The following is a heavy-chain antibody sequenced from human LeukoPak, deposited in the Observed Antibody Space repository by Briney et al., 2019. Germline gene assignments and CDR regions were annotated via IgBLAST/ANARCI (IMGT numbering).Heavy chain of an antibody. CDR1: GFTFSSYG. D-gene: IGHD1-26*01. J-gene: IGHJ5*02. CDR3: ARGGSYWNWFDP. CDR2: IWYDGSNK. V-gene: IGHV3-33*01. Sequence: GGSLRLSCAASGFTFSSYGMHWVRQAPGKGLEWVAVIWYDGSNKYYADSVKGRFTISRDNSMNTLYLQMNSLRAEDTAVYYCARGGSYWNWFDPWGQGTLVTVSS.